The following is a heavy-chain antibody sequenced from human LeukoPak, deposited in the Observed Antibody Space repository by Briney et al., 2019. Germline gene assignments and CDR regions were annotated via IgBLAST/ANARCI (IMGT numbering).Heavy chain of an antibody. V-gene: IGHV3-30*02. CDR3: AKERYQLLYYFDY. CDR2: IWYDGSNK. Sequence: GGSPRLSCAASGFSFSNHGIHWVRQAPGKGLEWVSLIWYDGSNKYYADSVKGRFTISRDNSKNTLYLQMNSLRAEDTAVYYCAKERYQLLYYFDYWGQGTLVTVSS. D-gene: IGHD2-2*01. CDR1: GFSFSNHG. J-gene: IGHJ4*02.